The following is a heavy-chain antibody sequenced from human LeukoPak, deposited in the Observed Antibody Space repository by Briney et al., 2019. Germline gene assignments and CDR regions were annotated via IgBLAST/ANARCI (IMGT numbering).Heavy chain of an antibody. CDR2: IYPGDSDT. D-gene: IGHD5-24*01. CDR1: GYSFSNYW. CDR3: ARASRDGYNQNFDY. V-gene: IGHV5-51*01. J-gene: IGHJ4*02. Sequence: GESLKISCKGSGYSFSNYWIGWVRQIPGKGLEWMGIIYPGDSDTRYSPSFQGQVTISADRSISTAYLHWSSLKVSDTAMYYCARASRDGYNQNFDYWGQGTLVTVSS.